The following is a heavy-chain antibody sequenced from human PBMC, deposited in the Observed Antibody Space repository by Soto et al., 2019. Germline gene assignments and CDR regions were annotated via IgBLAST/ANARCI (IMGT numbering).Heavy chain of an antibody. CDR1: GGSISSSNW. J-gene: IGHJ4*02. D-gene: IGHD1-26*01. CDR3: VIDRDVGATSFDY. V-gene: IGHV4-4*02. Sequence: SETLSLTCAVSGGSISSSNWWSWVRQPPGKGLEWIGEIYHSGSTNYNPSLKSRVTISVDKSKNKFSLKLSSVTAADTAVYYCVIDRDVGATSFDYWCQGILVTVSS. CDR2: IYHSGST.